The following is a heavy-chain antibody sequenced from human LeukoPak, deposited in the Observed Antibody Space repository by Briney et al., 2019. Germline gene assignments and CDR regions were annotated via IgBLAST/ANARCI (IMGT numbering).Heavy chain of an antibody. Sequence: PGGSLRLSCAASGFTFSDYNMNWLRQAPGKGLEWVAVIFYDGSNKYYADSVKGRFTVSRDNSKNTLYLQVNSLRVEDTAVYYCAKDGYDFWSGYPCWGQGTLVTVSS. V-gene: IGHV3-30*18. J-gene: IGHJ4*02. D-gene: IGHD3-3*01. CDR2: IFYDGSNK. CDR1: GFTFSDYN. CDR3: AKDGYDFWSGYPC.